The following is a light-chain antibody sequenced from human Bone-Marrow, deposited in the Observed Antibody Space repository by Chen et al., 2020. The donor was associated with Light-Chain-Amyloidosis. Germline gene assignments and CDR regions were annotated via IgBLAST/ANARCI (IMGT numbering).Light chain of an antibody. V-gene: IGLV3-25*03. J-gene: IGLJ2*01. CDR3: QSADSSGTYEVI. CDR1: ELPTKY. Sequence: SYDLPQPPSGSVSPGQTTRSTCSGDELPTKYAYWYQQKPGQAPVLVIHRDTERPSGMPERFSGSSSGTTATLTISGVQAEDEADYHCQSADSSGTYEVIFGGGTKLTVL. CDR2: RDT.